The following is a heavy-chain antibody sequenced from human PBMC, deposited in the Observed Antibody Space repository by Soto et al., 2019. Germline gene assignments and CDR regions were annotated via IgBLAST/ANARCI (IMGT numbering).Heavy chain of an antibody. J-gene: IGHJ4*02. CDR3: ARHGGSGSYFDY. CDR1: GGSISSSSSY. CDR2: FYYTGTT. V-gene: IGHV4-39*01. Sequence: QLQLQESGPGLVKPSETLSLTCTVSGGSISSSSSYWGWIRQSPGTGLEWIATFYYTGTTFYNPSLKSRVTIAVDASKNQFSLSVKSVTAADTAIYSCARHGGSGSYFDYWGQGILVTVSS. D-gene: IGHD3-10*01.